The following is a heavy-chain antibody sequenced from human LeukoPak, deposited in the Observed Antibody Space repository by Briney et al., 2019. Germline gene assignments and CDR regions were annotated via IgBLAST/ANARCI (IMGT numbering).Heavy chain of an antibody. J-gene: IGHJ2*01. CDR2: IRYDGSEK. CDR1: GFTFSIYG. V-gene: IGHV3-30*02. Sequence: PGGSLRLSCAASGFTFSIYGMPWVRQAPGKGLEWVAYIRYDGSEKYYAESLKGRFTISRDNSKNTLYLQMNSLRAEDTALYYCARSTRARYFDLWGRGTLVTVSS. CDR3: ARSTRARYFDL. D-gene: IGHD5-24*01.